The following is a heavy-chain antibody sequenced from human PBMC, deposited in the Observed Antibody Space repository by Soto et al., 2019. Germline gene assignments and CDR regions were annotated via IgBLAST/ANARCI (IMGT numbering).Heavy chain of an antibody. CDR3: ARYMFGGYHDAFDI. V-gene: IGHV3-66*01. D-gene: IGHD3-10*02. J-gene: IGHJ3*02. CDR2: IYSGGST. CDR1: GFTVSSNY. Sequence: EVQLVESGGGLVQPGGSLRLSCAASGFTVSSNYMSWVRQAPGKGLEWVSVIYSGGSTYYADSVKGRFTISRDNSKNTLYLQMNSLRAEDTAVYYCARYMFGGYHDAFDIWGQGTMVTVSS.